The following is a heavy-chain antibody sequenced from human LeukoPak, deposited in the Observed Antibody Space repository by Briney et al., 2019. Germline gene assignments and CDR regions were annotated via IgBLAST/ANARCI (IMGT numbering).Heavy chain of an antibody. Sequence: SETLSLTCAVYGGSFSGYYWSWIRQPPGKGLEWIGEINHSGSTNYNPSLKSRVTISVDTSKNQFSLKLSSVTAADTAVYYCARKLVVVPAAILGWFDPWGQGTLVTVSS. CDR2: INHSGST. V-gene: IGHV4-34*01. CDR1: GGSFSGYY. J-gene: IGHJ5*02. CDR3: ARKLVVVPAAILGWFDP. D-gene: IGHD2-2*02.